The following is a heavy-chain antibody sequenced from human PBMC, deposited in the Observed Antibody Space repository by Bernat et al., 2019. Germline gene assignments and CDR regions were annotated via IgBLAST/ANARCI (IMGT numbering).Heavy chain of an antibody. D-gene: IGHD1-26*01. CDR1: GFTFSNYG. CDR2: TSYDGNYK. V-gene: IGHV3-30*03. J-gene: IGHJ4*02. CDR3: ARDRTVGATAQDF. Sequence: QVQLVASGGGVVLPGRSLTLSCATSGFTFSNYGIHWVRQAPGKGLEWVAFTSYDGNYKYYADAVKGRITISRETSNNTVILQMNSLRGEDTAVYFCARDRTVGATAQDFWGQGTLVTISS.